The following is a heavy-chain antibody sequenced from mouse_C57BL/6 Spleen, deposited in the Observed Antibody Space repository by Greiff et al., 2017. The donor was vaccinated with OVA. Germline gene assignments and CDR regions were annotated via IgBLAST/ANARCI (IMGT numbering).Heavy chain of an antibody. CDR2: IDPSDSYT. CDR3: ARKRIYYFDY. Sequence: VQLQQSGAELVKPGASVKLSCKASGYTFTSYWMQWVKQRPGQGLEWIGEIDPSDSYTNYNQKFKGKATLTVDTSSSTAYMQLSSLTSEDSAVYYCARKRIYYFDYWGQGTTLTVSS. CDR1: GYTFTSYW. J-gene: IGHJ2*01. V-gene: IGHV1-50*01.